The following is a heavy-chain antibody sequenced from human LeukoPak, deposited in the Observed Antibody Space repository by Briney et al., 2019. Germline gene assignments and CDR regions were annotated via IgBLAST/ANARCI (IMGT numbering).Heavy chain of an antibody. V-gene: IGHV3-7*01. J-gene: IGHJ4*02. CDR3: ARVGYSGWNLEY. Sequence: GGSLRLSCAASGFTFTTFWMSWVRQAPGKGLEWVANINQGGSVQYYVDSVKGRFTISRDDAKNSLYVQMNSLREDDTAVYYCARVGYSGWNLEYWGQGTLVTVSS. CDR2: INQGGSVQ. CDR1: GFTFTTFW. D-gene: IGHD5-12*01.